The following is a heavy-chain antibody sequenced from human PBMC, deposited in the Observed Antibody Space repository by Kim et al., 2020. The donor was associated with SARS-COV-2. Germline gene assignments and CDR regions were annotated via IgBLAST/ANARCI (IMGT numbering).Heavy chain of an antibody. V-gene: IGHV3-30*03. CDR2: ISYDGSNK. Sequence: GGSLRLSCAASGFTFSSYGMHWVRQAPGKGLEWVAVISYDGSNKYYADSVKGRFTISRDNSKNTLYLQMNSLRAEDTAVYYCGNSRYYYYGMDGGGQGTTVTVS. D-gene: IGHD4-4*01. CDR1: GFTFSSYG. J-gene: IGHJ6*02. CDR3: GNSRYYYYGMDG.